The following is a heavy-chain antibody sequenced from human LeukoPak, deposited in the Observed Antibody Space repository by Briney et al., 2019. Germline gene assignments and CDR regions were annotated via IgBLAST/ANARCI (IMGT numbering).Heavy chain of an antibody. CDR1: GGSTCIDNAY. D-gene: IGHD1-26*01. CDR2: IYYGGST. V-gene: IGHV4-39*01. Sequence: PSETLSLTCTVSGGSTCIDNAYWCCIRQLPGIRLEWIGVIYYGGSTYYNPCLMSLATISVDRSENQVSLELSSVTAADTALHYRARHTGSPWSYGMDVWGQGTTVTVSS. CDR3: ARHTGSPWSYGMDV. J-gene: IGHJ6*02.